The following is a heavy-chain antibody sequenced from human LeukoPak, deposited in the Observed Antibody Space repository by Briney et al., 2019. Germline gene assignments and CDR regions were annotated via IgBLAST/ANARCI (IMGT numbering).Heavy chain of an antibody. Sequence: ASVKVSCKASGYTFTGYYMHWVRQAPGQGLEWMGWINPNSGGANYAQKFQGRVTMTRDTSISTAYMELSRLRSDDTAVYYCAKGPRLVLYYDSSGYLDYWGQGTLVTVSS. CDR1: GYTFTGYY. CDR3: AKGPRLVLYYDSSGYLDY. D-gene: IGHD3-22*01. CDR2: INPNSGGA. J-gene: IGHJ4*02. V-gene: IGHV1-2*02.